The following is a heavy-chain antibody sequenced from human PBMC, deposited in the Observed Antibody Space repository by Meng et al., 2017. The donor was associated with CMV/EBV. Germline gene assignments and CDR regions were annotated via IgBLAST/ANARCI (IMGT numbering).Heavy chain of an antibody. D-gene: IGHD3-3*01. J-gene: IGHJ6*02. V-gene: IGHV1-69*02. CDR3: ASGGDITFGVVIMSHYYYYGMDV. Sequence: SVKVSCKGSGYSFTSYWIGWVRQAPGQGLEWMGRIIPILGIANYAQKFQGRVTITADKSTSTAYMELSSLRSEDTAVYYCASGGDITFGVVIMSHYYYYGMDVWGQGTTVTVSS. CDR1: GYSFTSYW. CDR2: IIPILGIA.